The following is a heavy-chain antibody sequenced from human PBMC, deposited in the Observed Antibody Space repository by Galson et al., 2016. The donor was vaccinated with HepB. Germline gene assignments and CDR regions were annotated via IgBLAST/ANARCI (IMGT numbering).Heavy chain of an antibody. Sequence: CAISGDSVSSSTAAWIRIRQSPSRGLEWLGRTYYRSKWYNDYAVSVKSRITINPDTSKNQFSLQLSSVTPEDTAVYYCAREVRYSPSGGMDVWGQGTTVTVSS. CDR3: AREVRYSPSGGMDV. V-gene: IGHV6-1*01. J-gene: IGHJ6*02. CDR2: TYYRSKWYN. D-gene: IGHD3-9*01. CDR1: GDSVSSSTAA.